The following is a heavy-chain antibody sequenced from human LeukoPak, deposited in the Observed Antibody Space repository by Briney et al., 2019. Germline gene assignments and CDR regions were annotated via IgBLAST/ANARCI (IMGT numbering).Heavy chain of an antibody. Sequence: GGSLRLSCAASGFTFSSYSMSWGRQAQGKGLESVSAISGSGGSTYYADSVKGRFTISRDNSKYTLYLQMNSLKAEDTAVYYRGKDRQQWLVDGYVYWGQGTLVTVSS. CDR1: GFTFSSYS. V-gene: IGHV3-23*01. D-gene: IGHD6-19*01. J-gene: IGHJ4*02. CDR2: ISGSGGST. CDR3: GKDRQQWLVDGYVY.